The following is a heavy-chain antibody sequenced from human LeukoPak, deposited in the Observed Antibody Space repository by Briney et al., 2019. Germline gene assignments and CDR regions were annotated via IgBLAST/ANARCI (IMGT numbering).Heavy chain of an antibody. D-gene: IGHD6-19*01. CDR1: GYTFTDYF. CDR2: INPSGGSA. V-gene: IGHV1-46*01. CDR3: ARAGGVAATATDFDY. J-gene: IGHJ4*02. Sequence: ASVKVSCKASGYTFTDYFIHWVRQAPGQGLEWMGIINPSGGSASYAQKFQGRVTMTRDTSTSTVYMEVSSLRSEDTAVYYCARAGGVAATATDFDYWGQGTLVTVPS.